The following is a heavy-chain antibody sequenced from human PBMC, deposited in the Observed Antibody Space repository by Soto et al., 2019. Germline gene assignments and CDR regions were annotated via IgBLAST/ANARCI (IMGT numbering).Heavy chain of an antibody. Sequence: PGEHLKPSSKGSGYSLTSYCIGWVRQMPGKGLVWMGIIYPGHSDTRYSPSFQGQVTISAYKSISTAYLQCSSLKASDTAMYYCARRCTNYDFSSGNQSYYYSGMDVWGQGRTVKVSS. CDR3: ARRCTNYDFSSGNQSYYYSGMDV. V-gene: IGHV5-51*01. J-gene: IGHJ6*02. CDR1: GYSLTSYC. CDR2: IYPGHSDT. D-gene: IGHD3-3*01.